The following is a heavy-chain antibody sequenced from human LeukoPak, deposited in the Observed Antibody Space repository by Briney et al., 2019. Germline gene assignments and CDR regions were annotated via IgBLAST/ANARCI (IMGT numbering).Heavy chain of an antibody. V-gene: IGHV3-48*03. CDR2: ISSSGSTI. J-gene: IGHJ4*02. CDR1: GFTFSSYE. D-gene: IGHD4-17*01. CDR3: ARDYGDSPTQYSFDY. Sequence: PGGSLRLSCAASGFTFSSYEMNWVRQAPGKGLEWVSYISSSGSTIYYADSVKGRFTISRDNAKNSLYLQMNSLRAEDTAVYYCARDYGDSPTQYSFDYWGQGTLVTVSS.